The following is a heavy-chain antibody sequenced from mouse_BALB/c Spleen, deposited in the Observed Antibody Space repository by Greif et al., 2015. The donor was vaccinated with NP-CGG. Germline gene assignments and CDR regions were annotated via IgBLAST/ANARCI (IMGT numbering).Heavy chain of an antibody. CDR2: IWSGGST. Sequence: VKVVESGPGLVQPSQSLSITCTVSGFSLTSYGVHWVRQSPGKGLEWLGVIWSGGSTDYNAAFISRLSISKDNSKSXVFFKMNSLQANDTAIYYCARNNPQYGNYGVDYWGQGTSVTVSS. D-gene: IGHD2-10*02. CDR1: GFSLTSYG. V-gene: IGHV2-2*02. J-gene: IGHJ4*01. CDR3: ARNNPQYGNYGVDY.